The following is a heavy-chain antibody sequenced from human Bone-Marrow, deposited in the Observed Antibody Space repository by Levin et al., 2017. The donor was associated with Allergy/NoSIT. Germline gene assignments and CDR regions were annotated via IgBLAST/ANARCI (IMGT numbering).Heavy chain of an antibody. CDR3: TTDPRYYDDAWGTYRYTIFDH. D-gene: IGHD3-16*02. CDR2: IKRKTDGGTADYA. V-gene: IGHV3-15*07. CDR1: GFTFINAW. Sequence: GGSLRLSCAASGFTFINAWMNWVRQAPGKGLEWVGRIKRKTDGGTADYADYAAAVMGRFTISRDDSKDTLYLQMNNLKTEDTAVYYCTTDPRYYDDAWGTYRYTIFDHWGQGTLVTVSS. J-gene: IGHJ4*02.